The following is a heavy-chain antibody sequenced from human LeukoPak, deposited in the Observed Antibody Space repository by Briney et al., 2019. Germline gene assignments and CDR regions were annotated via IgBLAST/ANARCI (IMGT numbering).Heavy chain of an antibody. D-gene: IGHD1-26*01. J-gene: IGHJ5*02. CDR2: ISSGSTI. Sequence: GGSLRLSCAASGFTFSSYEMNWVRQAPGKGLEWVSYISSGSTIYYADSVKGRFTISRDNAKNSLYLQMNSLRAEDTAVYYCARVDSYSGSYPPSWGQGTLVTVSS. CDR3: ARVDSYSGSYPPS. CDR1: GFTFSSYE. V-gene: IGHV3-48*03.